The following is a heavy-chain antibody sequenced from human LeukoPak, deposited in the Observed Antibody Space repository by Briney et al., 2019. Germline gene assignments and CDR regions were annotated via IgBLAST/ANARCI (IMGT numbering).Heavy chain of an antibody. D-gene: IGHD1-1*01. CDR3: AKDKGGITYVFDY. CDR1: GVTFSTFG. CDR2: ILFDGSNK. V-gene: IGHV3-33*06. J-gene: IGHJ4*02. Sequence: PGGSLRLSCAASGVTFSTFGMHWVRQAPGKGLEWVAVILFDGSNKYYGDSVKGRFTISRDNSKNTLCLQMNSLRAEDTAAYYCAKDKGGITYVFDYWGPGTLVNVSS.